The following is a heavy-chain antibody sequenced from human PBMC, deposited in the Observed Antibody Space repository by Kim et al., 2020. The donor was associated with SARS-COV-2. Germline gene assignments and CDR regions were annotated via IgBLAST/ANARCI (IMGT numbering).Heavy chain of an antibody. D-gene: IGHD2-21*02. V-gene: IGHV3-11*01. CDR3: VRDGVVTGDYGHFGMDV. CDR2: ISSSGRTV. Sequence: GGSLRLSCAASGFIVSDYYMSWIRQAPGKGLEWIAYISSSGRTVFYADSVEGRFAISRDDAMNLVFLEMNSLRAEDTARYYCVRDGVVTGDYGHFGMDV. J-gene: IGHJ6*01. CDR1: GFIVSDYY.